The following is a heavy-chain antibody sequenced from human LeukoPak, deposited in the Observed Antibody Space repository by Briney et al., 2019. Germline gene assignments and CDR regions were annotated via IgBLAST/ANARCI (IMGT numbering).Heavy chain of an antibody. V-gene: IGHV3-30*18. J-gene: IGHJ4*02. Sequence: GGSLRLSCAASGFTFSSYGMHWVRQAPGKGLEWVAVISYDGSNKYYADSVKGPFTISRDNSKNTLYLQMNSLGAEDTAVYYCAKALRLAISSWGQGTLVTVSS. CDR2: ISYDGSNK. CDR1: GFTFSSYG. D-gene: IGHD5-12*01. CDR3: AKALRLAISS.